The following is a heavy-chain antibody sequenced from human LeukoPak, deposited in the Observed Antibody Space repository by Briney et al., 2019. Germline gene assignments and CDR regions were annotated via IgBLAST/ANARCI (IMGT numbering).Heavy chain of an antibody. CDR3: ARECSSTSCPNDAFDI. V-gene: IGHV3-48*01. CDR1: GFTFSSYS. D-gene: IGHD2-2*01. Sequence: GGSLRLSCAASGFTFSSYSMNWVRQAPGKGLEWVSYISSSSSTIYYADSVKGRFTISRDNAKNSLYLQMYSLRAEDTAVYYCARECSSTSCPNDAFDIWGQGTMVTVSS. CDR2: ISSSSSTI. J-gene: IGHJ3*02.